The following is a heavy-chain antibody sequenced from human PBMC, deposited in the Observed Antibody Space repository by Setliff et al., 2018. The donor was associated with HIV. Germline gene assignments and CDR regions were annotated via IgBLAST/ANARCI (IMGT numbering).Heavy chain of an antibody. D-gene: IGHD6-19*01. CDR3: AKHLSPGSGWYSKARGMDV. Sequence: GESLKISCKDSGYTFSNYCIAWVRQMPGKGLEWMGIIYPGNSDTTYSPSCQGQVTISADKSISTAYLQWSSLKASDTAMYYCAKHLSPGSGWYSKARGMDVWGQGTTVTVSS. CDR2: IYPGNSDT. V-gene: IGHV5-51*01. J-gene: IGHJ6*02. CDR1: GYTFSNYC.